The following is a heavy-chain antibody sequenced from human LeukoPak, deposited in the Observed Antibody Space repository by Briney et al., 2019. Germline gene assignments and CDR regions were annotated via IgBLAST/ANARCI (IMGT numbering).Heavy chain of an antibody. CDR2: ISSSSSYI. CDR1: GFTFSSYS. V-gene: IGHV3-21*01. J-gene: IGHJ4*02. CDR3: ARDSLYGDQYYFDY. D-gene: IGHD4-17*01. Sequence: GGSLRLSCAASGFTFSSYSMNWVRQAPGKGLEWVPSISSSSSYIYYADSVKGRFTISRDNAKNSLYLQMNSLRAEDTAVYYCARDSLYGDQYYFDYWGQGTLVTVSS.